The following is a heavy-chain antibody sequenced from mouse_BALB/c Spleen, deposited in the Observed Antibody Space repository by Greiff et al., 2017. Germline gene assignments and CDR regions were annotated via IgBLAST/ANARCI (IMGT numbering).Heavy chain of an antibody. Sequence: VQLQQSGAELVRPGVSVKISCKGSGYTFTDYAMPWVKQSHAKSLEWIGVISTYYGDASYNQKFKGKATMTVDKSSSTAYMELARLTSEDSAIYYCARYRYDGASYAMDYWGQGTSVTVSS. V-gene: IGHV1S137*01. CDR1: GYTFTDYA. CDR3: ARYRYDGASYAMDY. CDR2: ISTYYGDA. J-gene: IGHJ4*01. D-gene: IGHD2-14*01.